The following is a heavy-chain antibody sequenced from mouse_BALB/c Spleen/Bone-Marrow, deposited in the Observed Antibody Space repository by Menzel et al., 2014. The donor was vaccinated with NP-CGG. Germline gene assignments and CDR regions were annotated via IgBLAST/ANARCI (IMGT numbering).Heavy chain of an antibody. V-gene: IGHV5-9-3*01. CDR2: ISSGGSYT. D-gene: IGHD2-4*01. CDR3: ARKSYYDYDGRPWFAY. J-gene: IGHJ3*01. Sequence: EVHLVESGGGLVKPGGSLKLSCAASGFTFSSYAMSWVRQTPEKRLEWVATISSGGSYTYYPDSVKGRFTISRDNAKNTLYLQTSSLRSEDTAMYYCARKSYYDYDGRPWFAYWGQGTLVTVSA. CDR1: GFTFSSYA.